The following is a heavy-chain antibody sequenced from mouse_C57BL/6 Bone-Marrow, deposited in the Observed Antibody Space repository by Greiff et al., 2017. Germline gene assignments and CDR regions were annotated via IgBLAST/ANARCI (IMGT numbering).Heavy chain of an antibody. CDR1: GYTFTSYW. J-gene: IGHJ4*01. V-gene: IGHV1-7*01. Sequence: QVQLKQSGAELAKPGASVKLSCKASGYTFTSYWMHWVKQRPGQGLEWIGYLNPSSGYTKYNQKFKDKATLTAEKSSSTAYMQQSSRTNEDAAVYDCGRRGGYPYAMDYWGQGTSVTVSS. CDR3: GRRGGYPYAMDY. D-gene: IGHD2-2*01. CDR2: LNPSSGYT.